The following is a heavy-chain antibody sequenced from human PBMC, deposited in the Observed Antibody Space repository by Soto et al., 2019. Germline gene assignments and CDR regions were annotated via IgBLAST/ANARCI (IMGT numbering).Heavy chain of an antibody. J-gene: IGHJ4*02. CDR2: IYWDDDK. CDR1: GFSLSTSGVG. D-gene: IGHD7-27*01. V-gene: IGHV2-5*02. Sequence: QITLKESGPTLVKPTQTLTLTCTFSGFSLSTSGVGVGWIRQPPGKALEWLALIYWDDDKRYSPSLKSRLTLNKDTSKTQVVPTMTNMDPVDTATYYCAHSLIPNWGSRGAFDYWGQGTLVTVSS. CDR3: AHSLIPNWGSRGAFDY.